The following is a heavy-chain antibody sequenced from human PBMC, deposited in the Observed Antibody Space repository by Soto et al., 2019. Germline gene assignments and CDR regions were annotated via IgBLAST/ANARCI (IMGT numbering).Heavy chain of an antibody. CDR2: ISYDGDDK. J-gene: IGHJ4*02. CDR3: AKDSGRGSADYYFDY. V-gene: IGHV3-30*18. CDR1: EFTFSNFA. Sequence: VQLLESGGGLVQPGGSLRLSCAASEFTFSNFAMHWVRQAPGKGLEWVAVISYDGDDKKFADSVKGRFTISRDNSKNTLFLQMNSLRPEDTAVYFCAKDSGRGSADYYFDYWGRGTLVTVSS. D-gene: IGHD3-10*01.